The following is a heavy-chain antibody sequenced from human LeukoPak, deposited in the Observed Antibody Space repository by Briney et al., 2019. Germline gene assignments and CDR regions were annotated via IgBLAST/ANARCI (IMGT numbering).Heavy chain of an antibody. CDR2: IIPIFGTA. J-gene: IGHJ4*02. CDR1: GDTFSSYA. D-gene: IGHD1-26*01. V-gene: IGHV1-69*05. Sequence: ASVKVSCKASGDTFSSYAISWVRQAPGQGLEWMGGIIPIFGTANYAQKFQGRVTITTDESTSTAYMEPSSLRSEDTAVYYCARGSLVGATTNFDYWGQGTLVTVSS. CDR3: ARGSLVGATTNFDY.